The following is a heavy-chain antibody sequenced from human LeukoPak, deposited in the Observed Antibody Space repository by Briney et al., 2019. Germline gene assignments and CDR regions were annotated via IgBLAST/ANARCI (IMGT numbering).Heavy chain of an antibody. D-gene: IGHD3-10*01. CDR1: GGSISSGDYS. CDR3: ARYILGVVRWFDP. J-gene: IGHJ5*02. V-gene: IGHV4-30-2*01. Sequence: MPSETLSLTCTVSGGSISSGDYSWSWIRQPPGKGLEWIGYIYHSGSTYYNPPLKSRITISVDRSKNQLSLKLSSATAADTAVYYCARYILGVVRWFDPWGQGTLVTVSS. CDR2: IYHSGST.